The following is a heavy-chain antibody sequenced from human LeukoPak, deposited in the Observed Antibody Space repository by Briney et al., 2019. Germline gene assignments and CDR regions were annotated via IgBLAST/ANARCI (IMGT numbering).Heavy chain of an antibody. Sequence: GRSLRLSCAASGFTFDDYAMHWVRQAPGQGLEWVSGISWNSGSIGYADSVKGRFTISRDNAKNSLYLQMNSLRAEDTALYYCAKDLYSSSWTYYFDYWGQGTLVTVSS. D-gene: IGHD6-13*01. J-gene: IGHJ4*02. CDR2: ISWNSGSI. CDR3: AKDLYSSSWTYYFDY. V-gene: IGHV3-9*01. CDR1: GFTFDDYA.